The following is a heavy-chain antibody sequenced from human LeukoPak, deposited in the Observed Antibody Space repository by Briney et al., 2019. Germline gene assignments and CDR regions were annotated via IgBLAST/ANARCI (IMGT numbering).Heavy chain of an antibody. Sequence: PGGSLRLSCAASGFTFGSYAMSWVRQAPGKGLEWVSAISGSGGSTYYADSVKGRFTISRDNSKNTLYLQMNSLRAEDTAVYYCARDAVAELRGFDYWGQGTLVTVSS. V-gene: IGHV3-23*01. J-gene: IGHJ4*02. D-gene: IGHD1-26*01. CDR1: GFTFGSYA. CDR2: ISGSGGST. CDR3: ARDAVAELRGFDY.